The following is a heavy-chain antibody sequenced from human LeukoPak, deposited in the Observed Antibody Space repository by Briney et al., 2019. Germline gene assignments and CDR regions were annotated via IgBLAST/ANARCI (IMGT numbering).Heavy chain of an antibody. CDR3: ARRAYYDSSGYHPTSGYFDL. J-gene: IGHJ2*01. D-gene: IGHD3-22*01. Sequence: SETLSLTCAVSGGSMFSYYWNWIRQPPGKGLGWIGDIYSSGITNYSPSLRSRGTISVATSRNQFSLKLTSVTAAETAIYYCARRAYYDSSGYHPTSGYFDLWGRGTLVTVSS. CDR2: IYSSGIT. V-gene: IGHV4-4*08. CDR1: GGSMFSYY.